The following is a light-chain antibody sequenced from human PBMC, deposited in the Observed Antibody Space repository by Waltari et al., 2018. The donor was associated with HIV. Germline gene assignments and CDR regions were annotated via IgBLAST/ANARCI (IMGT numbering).Light chain of an antibody. CDR1: SSDVGGYNY. CDR2: DVT. V-gene: IGLV2-11*01. CDR3: SSYAGTYTL. Sequence: QSALTQPRSVSGSPGQSVTISCTGPSSDVGGYNYVSWYQQHPDKAPKLLIYDVTKRPSGLPDRFSGSKSGNTASLTISGLQAEDEADYYCSSYAGTYTLFGTGTKVTVL. J-gene: IGLJ1*01.